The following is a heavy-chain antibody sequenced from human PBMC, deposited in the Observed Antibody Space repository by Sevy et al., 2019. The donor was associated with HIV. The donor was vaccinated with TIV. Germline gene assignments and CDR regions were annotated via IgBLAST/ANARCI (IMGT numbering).Heavy chain of an antibody. J-gene: IGHJ4*02. CDR1: GGSISSGNYY. V-gene: IGHV4-61*02. CDR3: ARESGDCSSTSCYEGVFDY. Sequence: SETLSLTCTVSGGSISSGNYYWSWIRQPAGKGLEWIGRIYTSGSTNYNPSLKSPVTISVDTSKNQFSLKLGSVTAADTAVYYCARESGDCSSTSCYEGVFDYWGQGTLVTVSS. CDR2: IYTSGST. D-gene: IGHD2-2*01.